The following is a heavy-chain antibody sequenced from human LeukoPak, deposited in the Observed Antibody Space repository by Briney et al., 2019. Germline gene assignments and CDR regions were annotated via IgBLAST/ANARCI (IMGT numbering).Heavy chain of an antibody. CDR3: ARDNYYGSGSYSYYFDY. D-gene: IGHD3-10*01. CDR1: GGSISSSSYY. J-gene: IGHJ4*02. CDR2: IYYSGST. Sequence: SETLSLTCTVSGGSISSSSYYWGWIRQPPGKGLEWIGSIYYSGSTYYNPSLKSRVTISVDTSKNQFSLKLSSVTAADTAVYYCARDNYYGSGSYSYYFDYWGQGTLVTVSS. V-gene: IGHV4-39*02.